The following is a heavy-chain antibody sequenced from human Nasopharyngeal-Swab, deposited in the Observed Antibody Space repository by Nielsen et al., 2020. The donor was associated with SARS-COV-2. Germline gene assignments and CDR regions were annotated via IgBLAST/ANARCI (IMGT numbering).Heavy chain of an antibody. V-gene: IGHV4-59*13. CDR2: IYYSGSI. CDR3: ARGAEYSYGYYAFDI. D-gene: IGHD5-18*01. J-gene: IGHJ3*02. CDR1: GGSISYYY. Sequence: SETLSLTCTASGGSISYYYWTWIRQPPGKGLEWIGYIYYSGSIHYNPSLKSRVTISLDTSKNQFSLRLSSLTAADTAVYYCARGAEYSYGYYAFDIWGPGTMVTFTS.